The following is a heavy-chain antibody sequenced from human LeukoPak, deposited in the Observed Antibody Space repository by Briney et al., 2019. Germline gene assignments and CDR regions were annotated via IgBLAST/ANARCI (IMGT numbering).Heavy chain of an antibody. V-gene: IGHV3-11*01. Sequence: GGSLRLSCAASGLTFSDYYMSWIRQAPGKGLEWISYISSSSNAVYYADSVKGRFTISRDNAKNSLYLQMNSLRAEDTAVYYCARGHWELAYWGQGTLATVSS. CDR2: ISSSSNAV. CDR1: GLTFSDYY. D-gene: IGHD3-3*02. CDR3: ARGHWELAY. J-gene: IGHJ4*02.